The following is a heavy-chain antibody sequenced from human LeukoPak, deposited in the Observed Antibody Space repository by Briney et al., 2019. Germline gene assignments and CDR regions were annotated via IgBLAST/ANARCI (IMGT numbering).Heavy chain of an antibody. J-gene: IGHJ4*02. CDR3: AKDATRGYSYGYCFDY. CDR2: ISWDGGST. CDR1: GFTFDDYT. D-gene: IGHD5-18*01. Sequence: GSLRLSCAASGFTFDDYTMHWVRQAPGKGLEWVSLISWDGGSTYYADSVKGRFTISRDNSKNSLYLQMNSLRTEDTALYYCAKDATRGYSYGYCFDYWGQGTLVTGSS. V-gene: IGHV3-43*01.